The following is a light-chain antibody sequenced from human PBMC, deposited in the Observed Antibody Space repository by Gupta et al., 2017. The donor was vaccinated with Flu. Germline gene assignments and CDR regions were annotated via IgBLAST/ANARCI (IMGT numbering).Light chain of an antibody. J-gene: IGKJ2*03. V-gene: IGKV3-20*01. CDR2: GGS. CDR3: QHYGSSPYS. Sequence: EIVLIQSPGSLSLSPGERATLSCRASQSVSSSSLAWYQQKPGQAPRLVIYGGSTRATGIPDRFSGSGSGTDCALTISRLEPEDFAVYYCQHYGSSPYSFGQGTKVEIK. CDR1: QSVSSSS.